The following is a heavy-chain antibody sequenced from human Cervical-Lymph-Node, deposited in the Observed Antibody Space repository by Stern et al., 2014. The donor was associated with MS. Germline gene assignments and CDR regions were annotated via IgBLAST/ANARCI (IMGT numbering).Heavy chain of an antibody. J-gene: IGHJ4*02. Sequence: LQPGRSLRLSCAASGFTFSYHAMHWVRQAPGKGLEWVAVISYDGSDKNDADSVKGRFTISRDNSRNTLYLQMNSLRVDDTAVYYCARGGAVATSDYYFDYWGQGILVTVSS. CDR1: GFTFSYHA. V-gene: IGHV3-30*01. CDR3: ARGGAVATSDYYFDY. D-gene: IGHD5-12*01. CDR2: ISYDGSDK.